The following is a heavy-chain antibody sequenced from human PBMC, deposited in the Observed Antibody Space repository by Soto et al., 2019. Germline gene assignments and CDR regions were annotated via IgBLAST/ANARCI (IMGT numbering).Heavy chain of an antibody. J-gene: IGHJ4*02. D-gene: IGHD3-10*01. CDR3: AHRPGFSMAFDY. V-gene: IGHV2-5*02. Sequence: SGPTLVNPTQTLTLTCTFSGFSLSTYGVGVGWIRQPPGKALEWLALIYWDDDTRFSPSLNSRLAITKDTSKSQVVLTMTHMDPVDTATYYCAHRPGFSMAFDYWLPGSLVTFSS. CDR1: GFSLSTYGVG. CDR2: IYWDDDT.